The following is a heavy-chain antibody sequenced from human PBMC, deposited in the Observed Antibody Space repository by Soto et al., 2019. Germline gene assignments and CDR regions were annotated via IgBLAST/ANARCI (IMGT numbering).Heavy chain of an antibody. D-gene: IGHD3-22*01. CDR1: GYTFTSYG. Sequence: QVQLVQSGAEVKKPGASVKVSCKASGYTFTSYGISWVRQAPGQGLEWMGWISAYNGNTNYAQKLQGRVTMTTDTSXSXXYMELRSLRSDDTAVYYCARMYYYDSSGYSYYFDYWGQGTLVTVSS. V-gene: IGHV1-18*01. J-gene: IGHJ4*02. CDR2: ISAYNGNT. CDR3: ARMYYYDSSGYSYYFDY.